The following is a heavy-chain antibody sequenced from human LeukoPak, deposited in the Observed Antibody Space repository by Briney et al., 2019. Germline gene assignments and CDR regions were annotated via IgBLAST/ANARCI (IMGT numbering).Heavy chain of an antibody. D-gene: IGHD6-13*01. CDR1: GFIFGDYY. CDR3: ARDAFSHSWPALRL. Sequence: GGSLRLSCTASGFIFGDYYMSWIRQAPGKGLEWVSYISSTASTIYHADSAKGRFTISRDNAKNSLYLQMNSLRAEDTAVYYCARDAFSHSWPALRLWGQGTLVTVSS. CDR2: ISSTASTI. J-gene: IGHJ4*02. V-gene: IGHV3-11*04.